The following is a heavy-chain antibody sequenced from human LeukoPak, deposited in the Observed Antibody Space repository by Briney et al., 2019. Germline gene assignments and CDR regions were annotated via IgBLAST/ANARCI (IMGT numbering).Heavy chain of an antibody. CDR2: ISSSSSYI. J-gene: IGHJ5*02. D-gene: IGHD3-3*01. V-gene: IGHV3-21*01. CDR3: ARDRQPLLRFLVARTNWFDP. CDR1: GFTFGSYS. Sequence: GGSLRLSCAASGFTFGSYSMNWVRQAPGKGLEWVSSISSSSSYIYYADSVKGRFTISRDNAKNSLYLQMNSLRAEDTAVYYCARDRQPLLRFLVARTNWFDPWGQGTLVTVSS.